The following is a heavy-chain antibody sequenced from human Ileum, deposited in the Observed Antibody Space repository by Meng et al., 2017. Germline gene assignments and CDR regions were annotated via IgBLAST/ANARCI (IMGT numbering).Heavy chain of an antibody. J-gene: IGHJ4*02. CDR3: ARHGGYSQDF. D-gene: IGHD4-23*01. V-gene: IGHV4-4*02. CDR2: ISHSGSA. CDR1: SGSISSNTY. Sequence: VELRESGPGLVGPSGTLSLTCAVSSGSISSNTYWSWVRQPPGKGLEWIEQISHSGSAYYNPSLKSRVTMSVDKSKSQFSLMLTSVTAADTAIYYCARHGGYSQDFWGQGTLVTVSS.